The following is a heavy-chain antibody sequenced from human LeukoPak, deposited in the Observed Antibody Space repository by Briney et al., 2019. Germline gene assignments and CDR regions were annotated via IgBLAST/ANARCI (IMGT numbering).Heavy chain of an antibody. CDR1: GFTFSSYA. J-gene: IGHJ4*02. CDR3: AKSGYNRFDY. CDR2: ISGSGGST. V-gene: IGHV3-23*01. Sequence: GGSLRLSCAASGFTFSSYAMSWVRQAPGKGLEWVSAISGSGGSTYYADSVKGRFTISRDNSKNTVYLQMDSLRFEDAAVYYCAKSGYNRFDYWGQGTLVTVSS. D-gene: IGHD5-24*01.